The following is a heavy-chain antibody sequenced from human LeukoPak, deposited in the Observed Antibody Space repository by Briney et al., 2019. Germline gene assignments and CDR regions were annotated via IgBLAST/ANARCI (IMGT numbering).Heavy chain of an antibody. CDR2: IKSKTDGGTT. J-gene: IGHJ4*02. CDR3: TTSPAGNFDY. Sequence: GGSLRLSCAASGFTFSDTWMSWVRQSPEKGLEWVGRIKSKTDGGTTDYAAPVRGRFTISRDDSKNTLYLQMNSLKTEDTAVYYCTTSPAGNFDYWGQGTLVTVSS. V-gene: IGHV3-15*01. CDR1: GFTFSDTW. D-gene: IGHD6-19*01.